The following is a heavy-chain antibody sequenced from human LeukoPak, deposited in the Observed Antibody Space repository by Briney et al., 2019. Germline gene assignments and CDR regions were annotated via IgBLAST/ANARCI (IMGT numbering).Heavy chain of an antibody. Sequence: GGSLRLSCAASGFTFSSYSMNWVRQAPGKGLEWVSSISSSSSYIYYADSVKGRFTISRDNAKNSLYPQMNSLRAEDTAVYYCAALYDSSGYYKSQFDYYGQGTLVTVSS. D-gene: IGHD3-22*01. CDR2: ISSSSSYI. J-gene: IGHJ4*02. CDR1: GFTFSSYS. V-gene: IGHV3-21*01. CDR3: AALYDSSGYYKSQFDY.